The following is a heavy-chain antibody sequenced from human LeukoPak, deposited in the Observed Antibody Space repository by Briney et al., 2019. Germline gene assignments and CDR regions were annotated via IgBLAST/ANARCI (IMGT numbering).Heavy chain of an antibody. J-gene: IGHJ4*02. CDR1: GGSISSYY. D-gene: IGHD3-16*01. V-gene: IGHV4-59*01. CDR3: ARGAEFHY. Sequence: SETLSVTCTVSGGSISSYYWSWIRQPPGKGLEWIGYIYYNVSTKCNPSLKSRVTISVDTSKNQFSLKLSSVTAADTAVYYCARGAEFHYWGQGTLDTVSS. CDR2: IYYNVST.